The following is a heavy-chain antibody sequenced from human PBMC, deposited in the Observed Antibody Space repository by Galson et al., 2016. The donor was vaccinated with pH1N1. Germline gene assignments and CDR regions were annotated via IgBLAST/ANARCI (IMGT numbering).Heavy chain of an antibody. CDR3: ARSAQWLLYSRFDP. CDR1: GSSISSDTYY. J-gene: IGHJ5*02. D-gene: IGHD6-19*01. Sequence: ETLSLTCTVSGSSISSDTYYWGWIRQPPGKGLEWIGSFHHTDGTYYNPSLKSRVTISVDTSKSQISLTLSSVSAADTAMYYCARSAQWLLYSRFDPWGQGILVTVSS. CDR2: FHHTDGT. V-gene: IGHV4-39*07.